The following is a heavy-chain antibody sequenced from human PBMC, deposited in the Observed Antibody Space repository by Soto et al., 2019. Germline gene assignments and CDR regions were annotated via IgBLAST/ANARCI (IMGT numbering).Heavy chain of an antibody. J-gene: IGHJ5*01. V-gene: IGHV3-33*01. Sequence: QVQLVESGGGVVQPGRSLRLSCAASGFTFSSYGMHWVRQAPGKGLEWVAVIWYDGSNKYYADSVKGRFTISRDNSKKTLYLEMDSLRAEDTAGYYCARDGGRRDGLTGGGNRFGPWGPGTLVTVSS. D-gene: IGHD2-15*01. CDR2: IWYDGSNK. CDR3: ARDGGRRDGLTGGGNRFGP. CDR1: GFTFSSYG.